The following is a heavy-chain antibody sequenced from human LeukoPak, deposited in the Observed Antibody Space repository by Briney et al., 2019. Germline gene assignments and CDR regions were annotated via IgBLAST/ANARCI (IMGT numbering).Heavy chain of an antibody. J-gene: IGHJ4*02. CDR1: SYSIISDY. CDR3: ARLDCGADSCYNY. V-gene: IGHV4-59*08. D-gene: IGHD2-21*02. CDR2: INYSGNI. Sequence: SETLSLTCLVSSYSIISDYWSWVRQPPGKGLEWLGFINYSGNISYNPSIKSRVTISIDTSNNQVSLNLRSVAATDTAIYYCARLDCGADSCYNYWGRGSLVTVSS.